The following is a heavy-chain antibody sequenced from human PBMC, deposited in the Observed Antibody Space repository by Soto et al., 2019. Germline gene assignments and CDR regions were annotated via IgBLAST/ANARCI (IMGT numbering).Heavy chain of an antibody. J-gene: IGHJ4*02. CDR3: AKDDQYNWNYRFDY. V-gene: IGHV3-23*01. CDR1: GFIFSSYA. Sequence: PGRALRLSGEGSGFIFSSYAMCRFRQATGKGLEWVSVISGSGGTTYYADSVKGRFTISRDNSKNTLYLQMNSLRDEDTAVYYCAKDDQYNWNYRFDYCGQGTLLSVYS. CDR2: ISGSGGTT. D-gene: IGHD1-7*01.